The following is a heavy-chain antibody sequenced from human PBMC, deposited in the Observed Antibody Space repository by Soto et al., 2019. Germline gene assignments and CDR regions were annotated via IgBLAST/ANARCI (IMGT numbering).Heavy chain of an antibody. V-gene: IGHV3-53*01. J-gene: IGHJ4*02. Sequence: GGSLRLSCAASGFTVSSNYMSWVRQAPGKGLEWVSVIYSGGSTYYADSVKGRFAISRDNSKNTLYLQMNSVGAEDTAVYYCARDSHGGNLDYWGQGTLVTVSS. D-gene: IGHD2-15*01. CDR1: GFTVSSNY. CDR3: ARDSHGGNLDY. CDR2: IYSGGST.